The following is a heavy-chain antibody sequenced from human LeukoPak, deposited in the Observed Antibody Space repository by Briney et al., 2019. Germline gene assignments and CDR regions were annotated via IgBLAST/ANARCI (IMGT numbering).Heavy chain of an antibody. D-gene: IGHD6-6*01. CDR3: ASLSIFSGDDY. J-gene: IGHJ4*02. V-gene: IGHV3-74*01. CDR1: GFTFSSYW. CDR2: INTDGSST. Sequence: GGSLRLSCVASGFTFSSYWMHWVRQAPGKGLVWVSRINTDGSSTGYADSVKGRFTISRDNAKNTLYLQTNSLRAEDTALYYCASLSIFSGDDYSGQGTLVTVSS.